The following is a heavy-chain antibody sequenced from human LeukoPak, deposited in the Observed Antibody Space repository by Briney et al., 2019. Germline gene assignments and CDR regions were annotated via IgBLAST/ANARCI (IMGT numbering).Heavy chain of an antibody. D-gene: IGHD5-12*01. J-gene: IGHJ4*02. V-gene: IGHV4-59*08. Sequence: SETLSLTCTVSGGSISSYYWSWIRQPPGKGLEWIGYIYYSGSTNYNPSLESRVTISVDTSKNQFSLKLSSVTAADTAVYYCARQGYSAYEILDYWGQGTLVTVSS. CDR2: IYYSGST. CDR1: GGSISSYY. CDR3: ARQGYSAYEILDY.